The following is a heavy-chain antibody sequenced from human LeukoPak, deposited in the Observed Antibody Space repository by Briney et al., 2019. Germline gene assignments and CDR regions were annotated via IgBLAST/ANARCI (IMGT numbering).Heavy chain of an antibody. V-gene: IGHV4-31*03. CDR1: GGSISSGGYY. CDR3: ARHQWVPAFDI. CDR2: IYYSGST. Sequence: SETLSLTCTVSGGSISSGGYYWSWIRQHPGKGLEWIGYIYYSGSTYYNPSLKSRVTISVDTSKNQFSLKLSSVTAADTAVYYCARHQWVPAFDIWGQGTMVTVSS. D-gene: IGHD1-26*01. J-gene: IGHJ3*02.